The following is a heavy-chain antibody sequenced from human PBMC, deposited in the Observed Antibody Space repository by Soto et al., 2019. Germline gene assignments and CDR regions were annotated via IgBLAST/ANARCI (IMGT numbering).Heavy chain of an antibody. J-gene: IGHJ4*02. CDR2: ISYDGSNK. CDR1: GFTFSSYG. V-gene: IGHV3-30*18. CDR3: AKDRPGGEPAASLAIDY. Sequence: QVQLVESGGGVVQPGRSLRLSCAASGFTFSSYGMHWVRQAPGKGLEWVAVISYDGSNKYYADSVKGRFTISRDNSKNTLYLQMNSLRAEDTAVYYCAKDRPGGEPAASLAIDYWGQGTLVTVSS. D-gene: IGHD6-13*01.